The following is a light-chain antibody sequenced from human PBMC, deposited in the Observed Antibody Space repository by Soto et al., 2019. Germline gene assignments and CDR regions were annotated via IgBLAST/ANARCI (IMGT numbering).Light chain of an antibody. V-gene: IGKV1-9*01. CDR3: QQYNNYPWT. Sequence: DIQLTQSPSLLSASVGDRVTITCRASHDISTYLAWYQQKPGKAPKLMIYEASTLQSGVPSRFSGSGSGTEFTLTISSLQPDDFATYYCQQYNNYPWTFGQGTKVDI. J-gene: IGKJ1*01. CDR2: EAS. CDR1: HDISTY.